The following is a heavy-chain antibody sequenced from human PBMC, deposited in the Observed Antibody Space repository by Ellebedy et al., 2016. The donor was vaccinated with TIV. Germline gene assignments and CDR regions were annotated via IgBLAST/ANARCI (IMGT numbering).Heavy chain of an antibody. CDR2: INPSSGVA. J-gene: IGHJ6*02. D-gene: IGHD3-10*01. CDR1: GYTFTANY. Sequence: ASVKVSCKASGYTFTANYMDWVRQAPGQGLEWMGWINPSSGVANYAQKFQGRITLTRDTSINTAYMELSRLTSDDTAVYYCARDFFYGSGNYYPYYGMDVWGQGTTVTVSS. CDR3: ARDFFYGSGNYYPYYGMDV. V-gene: IGHV1-2*02.